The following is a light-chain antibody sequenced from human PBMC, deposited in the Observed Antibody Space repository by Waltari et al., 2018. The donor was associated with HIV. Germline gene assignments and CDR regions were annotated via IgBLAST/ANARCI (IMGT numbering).Light chain of an antibody. CDR1: PKILYSANTKNS. J-gene: IGKJ1*01. CDR3: QQYYSLPWT. V-gene: IGKV4-1*01. CDR2: WAS. Sequence: DVAMTQSPDTLTEALGERATINCRSSPKILYSANTKNSLAWYQQKSGHPPKVLFYWASTRESGVPNRFSGSGSGTDFTLTISSVQAEDVAVYYCQQYYSLPWTFGQGTKVEI.